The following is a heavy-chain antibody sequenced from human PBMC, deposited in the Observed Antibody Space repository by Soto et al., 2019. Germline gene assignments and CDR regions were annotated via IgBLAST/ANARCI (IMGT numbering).Heavy chain of an antibody. CDR3: ARDSRITMVRGVLDV. J-gene: IGHJ6*02. CDR1: GFTVSSNY. CDR2: IYSGGST. V-gene: IGHV3-53*01. D-gene: IGHD3-10*01. Sequence: PGESLKISCAASGFTVSSNYMSWVRQAPGKGLEWVSVIYSGGSTYYADSVKGRFTISRDNSKNTLYLQMNSLRAEDTAVYYCARDSRITMVRGVLDVWGQGTTVTVSS.